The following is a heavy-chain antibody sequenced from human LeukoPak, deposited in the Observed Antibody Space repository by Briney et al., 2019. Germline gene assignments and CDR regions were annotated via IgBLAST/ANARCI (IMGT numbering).Heavy chain of an antibody. J-gene: IGHJ4*02. Sequence: SQTLSLTCAISGDSFSSNSAAWNWIRQSPSRGLEWLGRTYYRSKWYNDYAVSVKSRITINPDTSKNQFSLQLNSVTPEDTAVYYCARVLGDYYDSSGYFDYWGQGTLVTVSS. CDR1: GDSFSSNSAA. V-gene: IGHV6-1*01. D-gene: IGHD3-22*01. CDR2: TYYRSKWYN. CDR3: ARVLGDYYDSSGYFDY.